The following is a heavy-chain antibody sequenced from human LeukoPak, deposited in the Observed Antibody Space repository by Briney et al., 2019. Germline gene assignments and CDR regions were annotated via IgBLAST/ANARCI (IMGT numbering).Heavy chain of an antibody. CDR1: GGSISSSSYY. V-gene: IGHV4-61*05. J-gene: IGHJ4*02. D-gene: IGHD3-22*01. Sequence: PSETLSLTCTVSGGSISSSSYYWGWIRQPPGRGLEWIGYIYYSGSTNYNPSLKSRVTISVDTSKNQFSLKLSSVTAADTAVYYCARQEYYYDSSGYYSYYFDYWGQGTLVTVSS. CDR2: IYYSGST. CDR3: ARQEYYYDSSGYYSYYFDY.